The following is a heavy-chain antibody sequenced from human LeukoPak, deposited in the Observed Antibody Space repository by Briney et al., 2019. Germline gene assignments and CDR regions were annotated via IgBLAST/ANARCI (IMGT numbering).Heavy chain of an antibody. CDR3: AKDGTGCGGDCYSDY. V-gene: IGHV3-23*01. CDR2: ITYSSGNT. CDR1: GFTFSAYG. J-gene: IGHJ4*02. Sequence: GGSLRPSCAASGFTFSAYGMSWFRQAPGKGLEWVSTITYSSGNTYYADSVKGRFTISRDNSKNTLYLQMNSLRAEDTALYYCAKDGTGCGGDCYSDYWGQGTLVTVSS. D-gene: IGHD2-21*02.